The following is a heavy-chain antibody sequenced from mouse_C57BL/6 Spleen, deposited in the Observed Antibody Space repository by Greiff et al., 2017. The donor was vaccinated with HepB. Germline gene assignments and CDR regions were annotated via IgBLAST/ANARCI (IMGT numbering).Heavy chain of an antibody. CDR3: ARRIGIYYYGSSSHFDY. CDR2: INPSTGGT. Sequence: EVHLVESGPELVKPGASVKISCKASGYSFTGYYMNWVKQSPEKSLEWIGEINPSTGGTTYNQKFKAKATLTVDKSSSTAYMQLKSLTSEDSAVYYCARRIGIYYYGSSSHFDYWGQGTTLTVSS. V-gene: IGHV1-42*01. CDR1: GYSFTGYY. J-gene: IGHJ2*01. D-gene: IGHD1-1*01.